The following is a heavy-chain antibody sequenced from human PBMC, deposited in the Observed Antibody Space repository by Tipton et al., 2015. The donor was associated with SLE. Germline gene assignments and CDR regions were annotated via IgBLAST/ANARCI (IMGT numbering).Heavy chain of an antibody. J-gene: IGHJ5*02. V-gene: IGHV4-59*08. CDR3: ARHPQYSSSWSPDWFDP. Sequence: TLSLTCTVSGGSISSYCWSWIRQPPGKGLEWIGYIYYSGSTNYNPSLKSRVTISLDTSKNQFSLKLTSVTAADPAVYYCARHPQYSSSWSPDWFDPWGQGTLVTVSS. D-gene: IGHD6-13*01. CDR2: IYYSGST. CDR1: GGSISSYC.